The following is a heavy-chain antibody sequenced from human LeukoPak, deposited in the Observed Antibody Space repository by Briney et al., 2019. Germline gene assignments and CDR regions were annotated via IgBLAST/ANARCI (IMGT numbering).Heavy chain of an antibody. CDR3: ARAPYYYDSSGYPPPRDAFDI. Sequence: SETLSLTCTVSGGSISSYYWSWIRQPAGKGLEWIGRIYTSGSTNYNPSLKSRVTMSVDTSKNQFSLKLSSVTAADTAVYYCARAPYYYDSSGYPPPRDAFDIWGQGTMVTVSS. CDR2: IYTSGST. J-gene: IGHJ3*02. D-gene: IGHD3-22*01. CDR1: GGSISSYY. V-gene: IGHV4-4*07.